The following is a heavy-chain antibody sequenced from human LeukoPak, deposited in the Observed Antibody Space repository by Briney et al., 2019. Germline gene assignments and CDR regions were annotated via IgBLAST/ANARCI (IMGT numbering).Heavy chain of an antibody. CDR3: ARDGIYSSSGYNWFDP. Sequence: GGSLRLSCAASGFTFSSYAMSWVRQAPGKGLEWVSAISGSGGSTYYADSVKGRFTISRDNSKNTLYLQMNSLRAEDTAVYYCARDGIYSSSGYNWFDPWGQGTLVTVSS. CDR1: GFTFSSYA. D-gene: IGHD6-6*01. V-gene: IGHV3-23*01. CDR2: ISGSGGST. J-gene: IGHJ5*02.